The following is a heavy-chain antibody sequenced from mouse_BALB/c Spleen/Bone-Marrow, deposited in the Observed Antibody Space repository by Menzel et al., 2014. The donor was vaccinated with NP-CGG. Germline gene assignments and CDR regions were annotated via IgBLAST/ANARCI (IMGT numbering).Heavy chain of an antibody. CDR2: IDPANEHT. V-gene: IGHV14-3*02. CDR1: GFNIKDTY. CDR3: ASLTGTFDY. J-gene: IGHJ2*01. D-gene: IGHD4-1*01. Sequence: VQLQQSGAELVKPGASVKLSCTASGFNIKDTYIHWVKQRPEQGLEWIGRIDPANEHTKYDPNFQGKATITADTSSNTACLQLSSLTSEDTAVYYCASLTGTFDYWGQGSTLTVSS.